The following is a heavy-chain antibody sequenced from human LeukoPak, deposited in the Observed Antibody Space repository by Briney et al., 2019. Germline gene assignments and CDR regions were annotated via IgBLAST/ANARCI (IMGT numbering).Heavy chain of an antibody. CDR3: ARVDNYGGNPPDY. V-gene: IGHV3-21*01. Sequence: GESLKISCAASGFTFNMYTMYWVRQAPGKGLEWVSSISSSTTYMYYADSVKGRFTISRDNVKNSLSLQMNSLRAEDTAVYYCARVDNYGGNPPDYWGQGTLVTVSS. D-gene: IGHD4-23*01. CDR1: GFTFNMYT. J-gene: IGHJ4*02. CDR2: ISSSTTYM.